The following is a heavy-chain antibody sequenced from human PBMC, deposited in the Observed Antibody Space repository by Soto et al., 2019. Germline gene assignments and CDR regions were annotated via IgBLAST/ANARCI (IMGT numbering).Heavy chain of an antibody. Sequence: EVQLVESGGGLVQPGGSLRLSCRDSGFTFSGDWMHWVRQAPGKGLDWVSRIDPYDTGISYADSVKGRFTISRDNAKSTLYLQMNSLRSEDTAVYYCTRETFGDRDYWGQGTLVTVSS. CDR3: TRETFGDRDY. J-gene: IGHJ4*02. V-gene: IGHV3-74*01. CDR1: GFTFSGDW. D-gene: IGHD4-17*01. CDR2: IDPYDTGI.